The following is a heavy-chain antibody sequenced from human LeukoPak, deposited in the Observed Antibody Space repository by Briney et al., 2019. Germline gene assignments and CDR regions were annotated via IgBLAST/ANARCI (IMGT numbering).Heavy chain of an antibody. J-gene: IGHJ5*02. CDR1: GGSISSGGYS. CDR3: ARDRRDGYNYWFDP. CDR2: IYHSGST. V-gene: IGHV4-30-2*01. D-gene: IGHD5-24*01. Sequence: SETLSLACAVSGGSISSGGYSWSWIRQPPGKGLEWIGYIYHSGSTYYNPSLKSRVTISVDRSKNQFSLKLSSVTAADTAVYYCARDRRDGYNYWFDPWGQGTLVTVSS.